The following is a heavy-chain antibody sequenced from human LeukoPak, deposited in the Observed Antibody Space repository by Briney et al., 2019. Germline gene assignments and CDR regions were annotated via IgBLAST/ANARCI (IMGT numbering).Heavy chain of an antibody. CDR2: ISGSGGST. J-gene: IGHJ4*02. V-gene: IGHV3-23*01. D-gene: IGHD5-12*01. Sequence: GGSLRLSCAASGFTFSSYAMSWVRQAPGKGLEWVSAISGSGGSTYYADSVKGRFAISRDNSKNTLYLQMNSLRAEDTAVYYCAKDPYGGYAYYFDYWGQGTLVTVSS. CDR1: GFTFSSYA. CDR3: AKDPYGGYAYYFDY.